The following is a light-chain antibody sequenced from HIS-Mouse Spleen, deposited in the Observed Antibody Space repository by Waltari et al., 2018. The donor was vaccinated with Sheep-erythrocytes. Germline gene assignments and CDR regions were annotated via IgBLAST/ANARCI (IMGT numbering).Light chain of an antibody. CDR3: QAWDSSTAWNVV. V-gene: IGLV3-1*01. CDR2: QYS. Sequence: SYELTQPPSVSVSPGQTASITCPVSTLGDQYACWSQQTPGQSPVLVIYQYSKRPSGIPERFSGSNSGNTATLTISGTQAMDEADYYCQAWDSSTAWNVVFGGGTKLTVL. J-gene: IGLJ2*01. CDR1: TLGDQY.